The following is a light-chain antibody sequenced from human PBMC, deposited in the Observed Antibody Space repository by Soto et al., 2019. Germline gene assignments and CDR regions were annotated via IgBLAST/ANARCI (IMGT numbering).Light chain of an antibody. Sequence: IQLTQSPSSLSASVGDRVTITCRASQGISTFLAWYQQKPGKAPKLLIYAASTLQSGVPSRFSGSGSGTDFTLTISSLQPEDFATYCFQQVESYPSTFGGGTKVEIK. J-gene: IGKJ4*01. CDR3: QQVESYPST. V-gene: IGKV1-9*01. CDR2: AAS. CDR1: QGISTF.